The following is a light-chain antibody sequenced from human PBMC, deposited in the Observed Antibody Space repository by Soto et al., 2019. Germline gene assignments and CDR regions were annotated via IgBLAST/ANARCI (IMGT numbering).Light chain of an antibody. J-gene: IGLJ7*01. Sequence: QAVVTQPPSVSGAPGQRVTISCTGTSSNIGAGYDVHWYQQLPGTAPKLLIYGNSNRPSGVPDRFSGSKSGTSASLAITGVQIEDEADYYCQSYDSSLSGSVFGGGTQLTVL. CDR1: SSNIGAGYD. V-gene: IGLV1-40*01. CDR3: QSYDSSLSGSV. CDR2: GNS.